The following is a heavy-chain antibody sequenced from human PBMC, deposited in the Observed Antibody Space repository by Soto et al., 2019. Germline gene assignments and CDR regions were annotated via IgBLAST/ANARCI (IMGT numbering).Heavy chain of an antibody. CDR1: GFTFSRYA. CDR3: GRGGVPASMDY. D-gene: IGHD2-2*01. Sequence: HPGGSLRLSCAASGFTFSRYAMHWVRQAPGKGLEWVAVIWFDGSNKYYADSVKGRFIISRDNARNTLYLQMNSLRVEDTAVYFCGRGGVPASMDYWGQGALVTVSS. CDR2: IWFDGSNK. J-gene: IGHJ4*02. V-gene: IGHV3-33*08.